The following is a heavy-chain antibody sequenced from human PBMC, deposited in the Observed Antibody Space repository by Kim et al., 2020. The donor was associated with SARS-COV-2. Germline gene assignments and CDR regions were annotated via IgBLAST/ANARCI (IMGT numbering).Heavy chain of an antibody. V-gene: IGHV3-72*01. CDR2: SGNKANSYTT. Sequence: GGSLRLSCAASGFTLSDHYIDWVRQGPGKGLEWVGRSGNKANSYTTEYAASVKDRFTISRDDSKNSMYLQMNSLKTEDTAVYYCSRGYSGGPIYAFDIWGRRAEVTVSS. D-gene: IGHD6-19*01. J-gene: IGHJ3*02. CDR1: GFTLSDHY. CDR3: SRGYSGGPIYAFDI.